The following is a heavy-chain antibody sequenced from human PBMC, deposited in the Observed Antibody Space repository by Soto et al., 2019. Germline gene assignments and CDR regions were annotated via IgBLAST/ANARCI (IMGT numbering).Heavy chain of an antibody. V-gene: IGHV3-30*18. Sequence: GGSLRLSCAASGFTFSSYGMHWVRQAPGKGLEWVAVISYDGSNKYYADSVKGRFTISRDNSKGTLYLQMNSLGAEDTAVYYCAKVHYDFWSGYYPNYYYGMDVWGQGTTVTGAS. CDR2: ISYDGSNK. CDR1: GFTFSSYG. CDR3: AKVHYDFWSGYYPNYYYGMDV. D-gene: IGHD3-3*01. J-gene: IGHJ6*02.